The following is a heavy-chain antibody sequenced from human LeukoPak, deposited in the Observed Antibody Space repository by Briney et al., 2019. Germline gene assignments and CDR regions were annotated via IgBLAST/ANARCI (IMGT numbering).Heavy chain of an antibody. D-gene: IGHD6-13*01. CDR2: ISSSSSYI. CDR1: GFTFSSYS. CDR3: AREGRIAAGRWFDP. Sequence: PGGSLRLSCAASGFTFSSYSMNWVRQAPGKGLEWVSSISSSSSYIYYADSVKGRFTISRDNAKNSLYLQMNSLRAEDTAVYYCAREGRIAAGRWFDPWGQGTLVTVSS. V-gene: IGHV3-21*01. J-gene: IGHJ5*02.